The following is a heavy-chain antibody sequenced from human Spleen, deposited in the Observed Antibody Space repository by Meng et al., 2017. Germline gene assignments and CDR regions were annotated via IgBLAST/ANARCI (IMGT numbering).Heavy chain of an antibody. Sequence: SETLSLTCAVYGGSFSDYYWNWIRQTPGKGLEWIGEINHSGSANYNPSLKSRVTISVDTSKNQFSLKLSSVTAADTAVYYCASMGQNFDYWGQGTLVTVSS. CDR2: INHSGSA. CDR1: GGSFSDYY. V-gene: IGHV4-34*01. J-gene: IGHJ4*02. D-gene: IGHD1-26*01. CDR3: ASMGQNFDY.